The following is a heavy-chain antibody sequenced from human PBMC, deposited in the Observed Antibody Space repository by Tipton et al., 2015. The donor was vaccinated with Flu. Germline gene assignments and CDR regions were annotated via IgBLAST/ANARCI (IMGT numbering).Heavy chain of an antibody. V-gene: IGHV4-4*07. Sequence: TLSLTCTVSGGSISSYYWSWIRQPAGKGLEWIGRIYTSGSTNYNPSLKSRVTMSVDTSKNQFSLKLSSVTAADTAVYYCARLGYCSGGSCLRGVYYFDYWGQGTLVTVSS. J-gene: IGHJ4*02. D-gene: IGHD2-15*01. CDR2: IYTSGST. CDR1: GGSISSYY. CDR3: ARLGYCSGGSCLRGVYYFDY.